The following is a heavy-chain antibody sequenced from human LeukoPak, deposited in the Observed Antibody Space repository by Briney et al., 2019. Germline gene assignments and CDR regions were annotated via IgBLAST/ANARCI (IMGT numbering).Heavy chain of an antibody. V-gene: IGHV4-30-4*08. CDR1: GGSISSGSYY. Sequence: PSETLSLTCTVSGGSISSGSYYWSWIRQPPGKGLEWIGYIYYSGSTYYNPSLKSRVTISVDTSKNQFSLKLSSVTAADTAVYYCARPLGEQQLDFDYWGQGTLVTVSS. CDR2: IYYSGST. J-gene: IGHJ4*02. D-gene: IGHD6-13*01. CDR3: ARPLGEQQLDFDY.